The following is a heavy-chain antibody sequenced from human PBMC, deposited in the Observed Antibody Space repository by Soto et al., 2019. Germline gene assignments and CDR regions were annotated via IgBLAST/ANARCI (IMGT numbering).Heavy chain of an antibody. J-gene: IGHJ4*02. CDR1: GYTFTRYN. D-gene: IGHD2-15*01. V-gene: IGHV1-46*01. Sequence: AAVKVSCKASGYTFTRYNVHWVRQAAGQGLEGMAIINPSGGTTYYVQKFEGRVTLTTDTSTSTVYMELSSLRSDDTAVYYCARVRGSGSEYFFDYWGQGTLVTVSS. CDR3: ARVRGSGSEYFFDY. CDR2: INPSGGTT.